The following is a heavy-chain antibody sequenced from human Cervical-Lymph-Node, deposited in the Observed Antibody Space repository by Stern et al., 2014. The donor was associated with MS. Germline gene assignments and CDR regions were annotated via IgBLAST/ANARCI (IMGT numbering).Heavy chain of an antibody. CDR1: GYTFNTYG. CDR3: ARGRRGYDAFDI. D-gene: IGHD6-13*01. CDR2: LSVYNGYT. J-gene: IGHJ3*02. V-gene: IGHV1-18*01. Sequence: QVQLGQSGAEVKKPGASVTVSCKASGYTFNTYGISWVRQAPGQGLEWMGWLSVYNGYTNFAQKIQGRVTMTTDTSTSTAYMELRSLRSDDTAVYYCARGRRGYDAFDIWGQGTMVTVSS.